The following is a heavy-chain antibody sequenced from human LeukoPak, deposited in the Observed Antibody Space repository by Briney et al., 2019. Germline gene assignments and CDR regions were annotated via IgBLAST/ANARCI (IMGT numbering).Heavy chain of an antibody. CDR3: AARTTGTTPVDY. CDR1: GITFSGAW. D-gene: IGHD1-1*01. CDR2: INDDGSFR. V-gene: IGHV3-74*01. J-gene: IGHJ4*02. Sequence: GGSLRLSCAASGITFSGAWMHWVRQAPGKGLVWVSRINDDGSFRRYANSVKGRFTISRDNAKNSLYLQMNSLRAEDTAVYYCAARTTGTTPVDYWGQGTLVTVSS.